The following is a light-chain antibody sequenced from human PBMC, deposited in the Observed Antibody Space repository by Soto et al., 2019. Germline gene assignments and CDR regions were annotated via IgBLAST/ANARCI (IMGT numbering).Light chain of an antibody. J-gene: IGKJ4*01. CDR2: DAS. CDR3: QQYASAPLT. CDR1: QSVSRNF. Sequence: EIVLTQSPGTLSLSPGERATLSCGASQSVSRNFLAWYQQKSGLAPRLLIYDASNRATGIPDRFTGSGSGTDFTLTISRLEPEDFAGYYCQQYASAPLTFGGGTKVEIK. V-gene: IGKV3D-20*01.